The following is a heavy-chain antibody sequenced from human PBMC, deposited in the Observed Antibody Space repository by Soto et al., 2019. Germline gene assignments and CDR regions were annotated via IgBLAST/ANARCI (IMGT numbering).Heavy chain of an antibody. V-gene: IGHV1-8*02. D-gene: IGHD5-12*01. CDR3: ARVGEDIVATINYYYMDV. CDR2: MNPSSGNT. Sequence: GASVKVSCKASGYTFTGYSIHWVRQVPGHGLEWMGWMNPSSGNTGYAQKFQGRVTMTRNTSISTAYMELSSLRSEDTAVYYCARVGEDIVATINYYYMDVWGKGTTVIVSS. J-gene: IGHJ6*03. CDR1: GYTFTGYS.